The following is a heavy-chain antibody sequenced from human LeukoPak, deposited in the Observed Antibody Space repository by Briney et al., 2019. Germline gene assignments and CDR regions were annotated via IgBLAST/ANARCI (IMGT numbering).Heavy chain of an antibody. CDR3: ARVGVVTAPLDY. J-gene: IGHJ4*02. V-gene: IGHV3-48*01. CDR2: ISSSSSTI. CDR1: GFTFNTYS. Sequence: GGSLRLSCAASGFTFNTYSMNWVRQAPGKGLEWVLYISSSSSTIYYADSVKGRFTISRDNAKNSLYLQMNTLRAEDTAVYYCARVGVVTAPLDYWGQGTLVTVSS. D-gene: IGHD2-15*01.